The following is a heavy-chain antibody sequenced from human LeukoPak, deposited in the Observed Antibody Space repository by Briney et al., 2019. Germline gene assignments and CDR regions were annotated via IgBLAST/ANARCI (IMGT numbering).Heavy chain of an antibody. CDR3: ARNSLVVPTATYYYGMDV. CDR1: GYSFTSYW. D-gene: IGHD2-2*01. Sequence: GESLNISCKGSGYSFTSYWIGWVRQMPGKGLEWMGIIYPGDSDTRYSPSFQGQVTISADKSISTAYLQWSSLKASDTAMYYCARNSLVVPTATYYYGMDVWGQGTTVTVSS. J-gene: IGHJ6*02. CDR2: IYPGDSDT. V-gene: IGHV5-51*01.